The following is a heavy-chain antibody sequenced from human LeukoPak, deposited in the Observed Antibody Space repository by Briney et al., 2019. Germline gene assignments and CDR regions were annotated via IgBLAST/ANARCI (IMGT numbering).Heavy chain of an antibody. CDR2: IDWDYDK. J-gene: IGHJ4*02. CDR3: ARMTYCSSTTCYYFDS. V-gene: IGHV2-70*11. D-gene: IGHD2-2*01. CDR1: EFSRRPSGMC. Sequence: RESGPTLVNPTQALTLTCTFSEFSRRPSGMCVTWIRPPPGKALEWLTRIDWDYDKYYNTALKTRLTISKDTSKKQVVLTMTNMDPVDTATYYCARMTYCSSTTCYYFDSWGQGTLVTVSS.